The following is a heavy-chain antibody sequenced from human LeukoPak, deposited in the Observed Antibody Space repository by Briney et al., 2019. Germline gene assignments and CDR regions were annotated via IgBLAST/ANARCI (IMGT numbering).Heavy chain of an antibody. Sequence: GGSLRLSCAASGFTFSSYAMSWVRQAPGKGLEWVSAISGSGGSTYYADSVKGRFTISRANSKNTLYLQMNSLRAEDTAVYYCAKGGYCSSTSCYAGLISGDYWGQGTLVTVSS. CDR1: GFTFSSYA. D-gene: IGHD2-2*01. CDR2: ISGSGGST. J-gene: IGHJ4*02. CDR3: AKGGYCSSTSCYAGLISGDY. V-gene: IGHV3-23*01.